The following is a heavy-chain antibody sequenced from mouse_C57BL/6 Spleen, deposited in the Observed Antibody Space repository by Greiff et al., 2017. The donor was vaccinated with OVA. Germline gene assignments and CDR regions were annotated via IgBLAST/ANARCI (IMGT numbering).Heavy chain of an antibody. CDR1: GYTFTSYW. D-gene: IGHD2-3*01. J-gene: IGHJ4*01. CDR2: INPSNGGT. Sequence: VQLQQPGTELVKPGASVKLSCKASGYTFTSYWMHWVKQRPGQGLEWIGNINPSNGGTNYNEKFKSKATLTVDKSSSTAYMQLSSLTSEDSAVYYCASPIYDGYYSYAMDYWGQGTSVTVSS. CDR3: ASPIYDGYYSYAMDY. V-gene: IGHV1-53*01.